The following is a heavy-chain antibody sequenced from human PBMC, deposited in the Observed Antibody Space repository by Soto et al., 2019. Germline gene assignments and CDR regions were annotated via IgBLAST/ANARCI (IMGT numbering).Heavy chain of an antibody. J-gene: IGHJ6*02. CDR2: ISYDGSNK. CDR3: ARDRLRYNWNDFPYYDYGMDV. V-gene: IGHV3-30-3*01. Sequence: QVQLVESGGGVVQPGRSLRLSCAASGFTFSSYAMHWVRQAPGKGLEWVAVISYDGSNKYYADSEKGRFTISRDNSKNTLYLQMNSLRAEDTAVYYCARDRLRYNWNDFPYYDYGMDVWGQGTTVTVSS. CDR1: GFTFSSYA. D-gene: IGHD1-1*01.